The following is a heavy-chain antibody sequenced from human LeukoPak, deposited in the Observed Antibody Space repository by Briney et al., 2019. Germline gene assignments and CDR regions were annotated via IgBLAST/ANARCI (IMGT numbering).Heavy chain of an antibody. J-gene: IGHJ6*04. CDR1: GGTFSGYY. D-gene: IGHD3-3*01. CDR2: INHSGST. CDR3: ARREYDFWSGYYYYYYGMDV. V-gene: IGHV4-34*01. Sequence: PSETLSLTCAVYGGTFSGYYWSWIRQPPGKGLEWIGEINHSGSTNYNPSLKSRVTISVDTSKNQFSLKLSSVTAADTAVYYCARREYDFWSGYYYYYYGMDVWGKGPRVTVSS.